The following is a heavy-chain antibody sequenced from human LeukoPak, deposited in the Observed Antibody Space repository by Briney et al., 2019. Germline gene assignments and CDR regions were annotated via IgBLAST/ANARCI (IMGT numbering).Heavy chain of an antibody. CDR2: INPSGGST. J-gene: IGHJ3*02. V-gene: IGHV1-46*01. CDR3: ARVGTVTFLGAFDI. CDR1: GYTFTNYY. D-gene: IGHD4-17*01. Sequence: EASVKVSCKASGYTFTNYYMHWVRQAPGQGLEWMGLINPSGGSTTYAQKFQGRVTMTRDTSTSTVYMELSSLRSEDTAVYYCARVGTVTFLGAFDIWGQGTMVTVSS.